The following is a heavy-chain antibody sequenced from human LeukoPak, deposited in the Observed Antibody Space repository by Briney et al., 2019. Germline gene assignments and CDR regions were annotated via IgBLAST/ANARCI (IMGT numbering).Heavy chain of an antibody. CDR1: GFTFSSYE. CDR3: ASWGEGALDN. D-gene: IGHD1-26*01. V-gene: IGHV3-48*03. CDR2: ISSSGDTI. J-gene: IGHJ4*02. Sequence: GGSLRLSCAASGFTFSSYEMNWVRQAPGKGLEWVSYISSSGDTIYYADSVKGRFTTSRDNAKNSLYLQMNSLRVEDTGVYYCASWGEGALDNWGQGTLVTVSS.